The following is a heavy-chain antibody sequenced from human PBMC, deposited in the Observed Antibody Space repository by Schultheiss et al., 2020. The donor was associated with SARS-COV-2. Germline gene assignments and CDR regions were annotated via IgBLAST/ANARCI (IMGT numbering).Heavy chain of an antibody. CDR3: ARALYSRMDV. CDR2: IYYSGST. J-gene: IGHJ6*02. Sequence: SQTLSLTCAVYGGSFSGYYWSWIRQPPGKGLEWIGYIYYSGSTNYNPSLKSRVTISVDTSKNQFSLKLSSVTAADTAVYYCARALYSRMDVWGQGTTVTVSS. D-gene: IGHD5-18*01. V-gene: IGHV4-59*01. CDR1: GGSFSGYY.